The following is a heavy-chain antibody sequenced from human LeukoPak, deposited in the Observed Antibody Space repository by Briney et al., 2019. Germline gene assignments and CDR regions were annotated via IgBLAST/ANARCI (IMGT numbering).Heavy chain of an antibody. D-gene: IGHD2-2*01. V-gene: IGHV4-59*08. CDR3: ASLYCSSTSCYLFH. J-gene: IGHJ4*02. Sequence: PSETLSLTCTVSGGSISNYYWSWIRQTPGKGLEWIGYIYYSGSTNYNPSLKSRVNISVDTSKNQFSLKLSSVTAADTALYYCASLYCSSTSCYLFHWGQGTLVTVSS. CDR1: GGSISNYY. CDR2: IYYSGST.